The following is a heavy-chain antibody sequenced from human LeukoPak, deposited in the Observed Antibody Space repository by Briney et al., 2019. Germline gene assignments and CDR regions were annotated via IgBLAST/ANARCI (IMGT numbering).Heavy chain of an antibody. V-gene: IGHV4-38-2*02. CDR2: IYHSGST. Sequence: SETLSLTCTVSGYSISSGYYWGWIRQPPGKGLEWIGSIYHSGSTYYNPSLKSRVTISVDTSKNQFSLKLSSVTAADTAVYYCASFLEWLLWNYWRQGTLVTVSS. CDR1: GYSISSGYY. CDR3: ASFLEWLLWNY. D-gene: IGHD3-3*01. J-gene: IGHJ4*02.